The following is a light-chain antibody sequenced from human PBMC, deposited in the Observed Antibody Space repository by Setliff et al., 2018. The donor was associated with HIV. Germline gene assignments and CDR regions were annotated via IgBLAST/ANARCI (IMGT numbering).Light chain of an antibody. CDR1: SSDVGGYNY. V-gene: IGLV2-14*03. CDR2: DVS. Sequence: QSALTQPATVSGSTGQSITISCTGTSSDVGGYNYVSWYQQHPGKAPKLMIYDVSDRPSGVSNRFSGAKSGNTASLTISGLQAEDEADYYCSSYTSSSTLYVFGTGTKV. CDR3: SSYTSSSTLYV. J-gene: IGLJ1*01.